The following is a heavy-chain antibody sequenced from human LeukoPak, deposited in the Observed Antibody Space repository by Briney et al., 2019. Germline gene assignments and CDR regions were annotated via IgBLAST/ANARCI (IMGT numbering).Heavy chain of an antibody. CDR3: ATGYCSGGSCGTFDY. CDR2: INWNGGST. Sequence: PGGSLRLSCAASGFTFSSYGMHWVRQAPGKGLEWVSGINWNGGSTGYADSVKGRFTISRDNAKNSLYLQMNSLRAEDTALYYCATGYCSGGSCGTFDYWGQGTLVTVSS. CDR1: GFTFSSYG. V-gene: IGHV3-20*04. D-gene: IGHD2-15*01. J-gene: IGHJ4*02.